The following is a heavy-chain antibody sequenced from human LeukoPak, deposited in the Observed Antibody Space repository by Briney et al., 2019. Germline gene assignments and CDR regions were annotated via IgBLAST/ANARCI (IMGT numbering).Heavy chain of an antibody. CDR2: IYSGGST. CDR3: ARDPSYRGTDAFDI. J-gene: IGHJ3*02. V-gene: IGHV3-66*01. D-gene: IGHD1-26*01. CDR1: GFTVSSNY. Sequence: GGSLRLSCAASGFTVSSNYMSWVRQAPGKGLEWVSVIYSGGSTYYADSVKGRFTISRDNAKNSLYLQMSSLRAEDTAMYYCARDPSYRGTDAFDIWGQGTMVTVSS.